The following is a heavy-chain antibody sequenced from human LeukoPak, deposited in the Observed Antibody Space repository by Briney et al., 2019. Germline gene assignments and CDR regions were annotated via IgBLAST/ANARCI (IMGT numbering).Heavy chain of an antibody. CDR2: FDPEDAET. V-gene: IGHV1-24*01. CDR3: ATGEYYYDSSGYYYY. D-gene: IGHD3-22*01. J-gene: IGHJ4*02. Sequence: ASVKVSCKVSGYTLTELSMHWVRQAPGKGLEWMGGFDPEDAETIYAQKFQGRVTMTEDTSTDTAYMELSSLRSEDTAVYYCATGEYYYDSSGYYYYWGQRTLVTVSS. CDR1: GYTLTELS.